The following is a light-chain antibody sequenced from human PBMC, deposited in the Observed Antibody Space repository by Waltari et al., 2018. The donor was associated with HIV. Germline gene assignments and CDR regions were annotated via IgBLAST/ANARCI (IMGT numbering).Light chain of an antibody. CDR2: DGS. Sequence: EIVLTQSPATLSLSPGERATLSCRASQSVGSILAWYQQKPGQAPRLLMYDGSKRATDIPARFSGSGSGTDFTLTISSVEPEDFAVYYCQQRSNRPRGYSFGQGTKVE. CDR1: QSVGSI. CDR3: QQRSNRPRGYS. V-gene: IGKV3-11*01. J-gene: IGKJ2*03.